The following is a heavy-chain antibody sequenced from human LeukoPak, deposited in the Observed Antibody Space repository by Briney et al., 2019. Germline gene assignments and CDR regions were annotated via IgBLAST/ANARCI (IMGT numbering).Heavy chain of an antibody. CDR1: GGSVSSGSYY. V-gene: IGHV4-61*01. J-gene: IGHJ5*02. CDR3: ASLGVPYYDFWSGYGNWFDP. Sequence: KTSETLSLTCTVSGGSVSSGSYYWSWIRQPPGKGLEWIGYIYYSGSTNYNPSLKSRVTISVDTSKNQFSLKLSSVTAADTAVYYCASLGVPYYDFWSGYGNWFDPWGQGTLVTVSS. D-gene: IGHD3-3*01. CDR2: IYYSGST.